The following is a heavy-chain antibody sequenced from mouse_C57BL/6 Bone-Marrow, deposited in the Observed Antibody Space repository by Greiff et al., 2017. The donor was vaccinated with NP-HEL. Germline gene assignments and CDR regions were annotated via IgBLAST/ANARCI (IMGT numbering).Heavy chain of an antibody. J-gene: IGHJ4*01. D-gene: IGHD4-1*01. V-gene: IGHV2-9-1*01. CDR1: GFSLTSYA. CDR3: ARKAWDVKTWYAMDY. Sequence: VQRVESGPGLVAPSQSLSITCTVSGFSLTSYAISWVRQPPGKGLEWLGVIWTGGGTNYNSAPKSRLSISKDNSKSQVFLKMNSLQTDDTARYYCARKAWDVKTWYAMDYWGQGTSVTVSS. CDR2: IWTGGGT.